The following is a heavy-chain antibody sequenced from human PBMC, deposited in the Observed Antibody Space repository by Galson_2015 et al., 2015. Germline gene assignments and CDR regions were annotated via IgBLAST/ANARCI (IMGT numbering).Heavy chain of an antibody. Sequence: SLRLSCAASGFPFSSYTMNWVRQAPGKGLQWVSSISGRSTFIFYSDSVKGRFTISRGNAKNSLSLQMNSLRGDDTAVYYCTRHLGIGSGSPEFWGQGTLVAVSS. CDR3: TRHLGIGSGSPEF. CDR2: ISGRSTFI. CDR1: GFPFSSYT. V-gene: IGHV3-21*01. J-gene: IGHJ4*02. D-gene: IGHD7-27*01.